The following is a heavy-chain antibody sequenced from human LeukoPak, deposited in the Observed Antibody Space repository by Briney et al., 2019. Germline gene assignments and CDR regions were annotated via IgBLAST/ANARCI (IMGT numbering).Heavy chain of an antibody. CDR1: GYTFTSYG. CDR2: ISAYNGNT. D-gene: IGHD6-19*01. V-gene: IGHV1-18*01. CDR3: AREQWLVRTSQGALGY. Sequence: ASVKVSCKASGYTFTSYGISWVRQAPGQGLEWMGWISAYNGNTNYAQKLQGRVTMTTDTSTSTAYMELRSLRSDDTAVYYCAREQWLVRTSQGALGYWGQGTLVTVSS. J-gene: IGHJ4*02.